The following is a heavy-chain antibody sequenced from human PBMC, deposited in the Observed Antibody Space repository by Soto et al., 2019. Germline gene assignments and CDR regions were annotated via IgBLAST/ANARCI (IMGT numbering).Heavy chain of an antibody. V-gene: IGHV2-70*01. J-gene: IGHJ6*02. Sequence: SGPTLVNPTQTLTLTCTFSGFSLSTSGMCVSWIRQPPGKALEWLALIDWDDDKYYSTSLKTRLTISKDTSKNQVVLTMTNMDPVDTVTYYCARPVEAYYYYYGMDVWGQGTTVTVSS. CDR3: ARPVEAYYYYYGMDV. CDR1: GFSLSTSGMC. CDR2: IDWDDDK.